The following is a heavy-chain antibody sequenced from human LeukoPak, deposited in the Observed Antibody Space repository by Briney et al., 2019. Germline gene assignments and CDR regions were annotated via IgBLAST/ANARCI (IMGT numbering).Heavy chain of an antibody. J-gene: IGHJ6*02. D-gene: IGHD1-7*01. Sequence: ASVKVSCKASGYTFASYGISWVRQAPGQGLEWMGWISAYNGNTNYAQKLQGRVTMTTDTSTSTAYMELRSLRSDDTAVYYCARAGTTTFYYYGMDVWGQGTTVTVSS. CDR2: ISAYNGNT. CDR3: ARAGTTTFYYYGMDV. CDR1: GYTFASYG. V-gene: IGHV1-18*01.